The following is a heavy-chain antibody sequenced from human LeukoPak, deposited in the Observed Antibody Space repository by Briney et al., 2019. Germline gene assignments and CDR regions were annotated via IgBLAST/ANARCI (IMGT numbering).Heavy chain of an antibody. CDR2: IKQDGSEK. V-gene: IGHV3-7*01. D-gene: IGHD6-19*01. Sequence: PGGSLRLSCEASGFTFVSHWISSVRQAPGKRLEWVAIIKQDGSEKDYVDSVTGRFTISRDNAKNSLYLQMNSLRDEDTAVYYCARDTSAWRYGMDVWGQGTTVTVSS. CDR1: GFTFVSHW. CDR3: ARDTSAWRYGMDV. J-gene: IGHJ6*02.